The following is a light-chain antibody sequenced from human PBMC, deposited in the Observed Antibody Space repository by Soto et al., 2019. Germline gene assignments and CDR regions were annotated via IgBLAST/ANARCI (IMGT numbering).Light chain of an antibody. Sequence: VLTQSPGALSLSPGERATLSCRASQTASSSDLAWYQQKPGQAPRLLIYGASSRATGIPDRFSGSGSGTDFTLTISGLEPEDSAAYYCPRHGATFGQGTKVDIK. CDR3: PRHGAT. J-gene: IGKJ1*01. CDR1: QTASSSD. CDR2: GAS. V-gene: IGKV3-20*01.